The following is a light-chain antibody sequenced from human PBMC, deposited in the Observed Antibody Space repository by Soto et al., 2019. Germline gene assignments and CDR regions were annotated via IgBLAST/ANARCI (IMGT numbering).Light chain of an antibody. CDR1: QNFAEH. J-gene: IGKJ5*01. Sequence: EVVLTQSPATLSLSPAERGTLSCRASQNFAEHLAWYQQKPRQPPRLLLYDAYKRATGVPARFSGSGSGTDFTLTITTLEPEDFAVYYCQQRSNWPSITFGQGTRLEI. CDR3: QQRSNWPSIT. CDR2: DAY. V-gene: IGKV3-11*01.